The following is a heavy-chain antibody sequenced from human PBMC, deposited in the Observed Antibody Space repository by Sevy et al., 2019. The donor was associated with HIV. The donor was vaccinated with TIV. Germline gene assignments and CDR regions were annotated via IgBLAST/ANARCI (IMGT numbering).Heavy chain of an antibody. J-gene: IGHJ1*01. V-gene: IGHV6-1*01. CDR1: GDSVSSNSAA. D-gene: IGHD1-1*01. Sequence: SQTVSLTCAISGDSVSSNSAAWTWIRQSPSRGFAWLGMTYYRSKWYNDYAVFVKSRITINPDTSKNQFSLQLNSVTPEDTAVYYCARGTGTTLGGYFQHWGQGTLVTVSS. CDR3: ARGTGTTLGGYFQH. CDR2: TYYRSKWYN.